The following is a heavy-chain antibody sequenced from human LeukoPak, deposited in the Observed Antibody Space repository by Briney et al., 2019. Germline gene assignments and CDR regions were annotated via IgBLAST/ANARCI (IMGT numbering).Heavy chain of an antibody. CDR3: ARGGGVLTGYLDY. J-gene: IGHJ4*02. Sequence: SETLSLTCAVYGGSFSGYHWSWIRQPPGKGLEWIGEINHSGSTNYNPSLKSRVTISVDTSKNQLSLKLSSVTAADTAVYYCARGGGVLTGYLDYWGQGTLVTVSS. V-gene: IGHV4-34*01. CDR2: INHSGST. D-gene: IGHD3-9*01. CDR1: GGSFSGYH.